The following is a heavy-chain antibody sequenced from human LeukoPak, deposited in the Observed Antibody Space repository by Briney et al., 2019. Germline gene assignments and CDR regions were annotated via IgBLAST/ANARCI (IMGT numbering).Heavy chain of an antibody. CDR2: ISGGGGST. V-gene: IGHV3-23*01. CDR1: GFTLSSYA. D-gene: IGHD3-3*01. Sequence: GGSLRLSCAASGFTLSSYAMSWVRQAPGKGLEWVSGISGGGGSTHYADSVKGRFTISRDNSRNTLYLQMNSLRAEDTAVYYCAKDGGFWSGYYNYWGQGTLVTVSS. CDR3: AKDGGFWSGYYNY. J-gene: IGHJ4*02.